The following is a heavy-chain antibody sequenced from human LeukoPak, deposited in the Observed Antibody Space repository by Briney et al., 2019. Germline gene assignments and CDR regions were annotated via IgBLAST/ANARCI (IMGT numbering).Heavy chain of an antibody. CDR1: GFTFSSYS. Sequence: PGGSLRLSCAASGFTFSSYSMNWVRQAPGKGLEWVSSISSSSSYIYYADSVKGRFTISRDNAKNSLYLQMNSLRAEDTAVYYCARDGVGPGSGWRFAFDIWGQGTMVTVSS. CDR2: ISSSSSYI. D-gene: IGHD6-19*01. V-gene: IGHV3-21*01. J-gene: IGHJ3*02. CDR3: ARDGVGPGSGWRFAFDI.